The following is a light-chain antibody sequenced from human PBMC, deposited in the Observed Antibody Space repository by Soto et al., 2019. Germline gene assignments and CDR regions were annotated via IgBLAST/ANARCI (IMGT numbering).Light chain of an antibody. V-gene: IGKV1-39*01. CDR2: EAS. CDR3: QQSDNTPWT. CDR1: QSISSY. Sequence: DIQMTQSPSSLSASVGDRVTITCRASQSISSYLNWYQQKPGKAPKLLIYEASSLQSGVPSRFSGSGSGTDFTLTISSLQPEDFATYYCQQSDNTPWTFGQGTKVDIK. J-gene: IGKJ1*01.